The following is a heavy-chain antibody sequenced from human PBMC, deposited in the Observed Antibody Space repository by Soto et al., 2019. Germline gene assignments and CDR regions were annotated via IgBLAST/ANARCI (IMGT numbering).Heavy chain of an antibody. J-gene: IGHJ4*02. CDR2: IYYSGST. CDR1: GGPISSYY. Sequence: SETLSLTCTVSGGPISSYYWSWIRQPPGKGLEWIGYIYYSGSTNYNPSLKSRVTISVDTSKNQFSLKLSSVTAADTAVYYCARGGGYSYGFYFDYWGQGTPVPVYS. CDR3: ARGGGYSYGFYFDY. D-gene: IGHD5-18*01. V-gene: IGHV4-59*01.